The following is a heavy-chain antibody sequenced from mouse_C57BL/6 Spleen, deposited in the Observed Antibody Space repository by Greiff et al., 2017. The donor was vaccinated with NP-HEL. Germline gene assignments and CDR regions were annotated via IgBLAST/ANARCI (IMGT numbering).Heavy chain of an antibody. V-gene: IGHV5-9-1*02. D-gene: IGHD2-4*01. Sequence: EVQLVESGAGLVKPGGSLKLSCAASGFTFSSYAMSWVRQTPEKRLEWVAYISSGGDYIYYADTVKGRFTISRDKARNTLYLQMSSLKSEDTAMYYCTSLYDYGFAYWGQGTLVTVSA. J-gene: IGHJ3*01. CDR1: GFTFSSYA. CDR3: TSLYDYGFAY. CDR2: ISSGGDYI.